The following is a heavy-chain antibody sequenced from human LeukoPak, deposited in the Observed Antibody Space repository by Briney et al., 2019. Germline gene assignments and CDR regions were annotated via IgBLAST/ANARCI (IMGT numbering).Heavy chain of an antibody. D-gene: IGHD3-22*01. Sequence: ASVKVSCKTSGYTFTSFDINWVRQAAGQGLEWLGWMNHYTGKTGYAQKFQGRVTFTGDTSIRTAYMEVSSLTSEDTAVYYCARAPSPYYYDSSAYYSDYWGQGTLVTVSS. V-gene: IGHV1-8*03. CDR3: ARAPSPYYYDSSAYYSDY. CDR2: MNHYTGKT. J-gene: IGHJ4*02. CDR1: GYTFTSFD.